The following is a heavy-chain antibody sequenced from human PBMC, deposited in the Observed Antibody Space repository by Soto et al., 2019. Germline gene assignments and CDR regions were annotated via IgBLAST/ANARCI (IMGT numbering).Heavy chain of an antibody. Sequence: EVQLVQSGAEVKKPGESLTISCKTSGYAFTSYWINWVRQMPGKGLEWMARIDPSDSYTNYSPSFQGHVTISADKSITTAYLQWSSLKASETAIYYCARRAPEGGFDFWGQGTLVTVSS. D-gene: IGHD3-16*01. V-gene: IGHV5-10-1*03. CDR3: ARRAPEGGFDF. J-gene: IGHJ4*02. CDR1: GYAFTSYW. CDR2: IDPSDSYT.